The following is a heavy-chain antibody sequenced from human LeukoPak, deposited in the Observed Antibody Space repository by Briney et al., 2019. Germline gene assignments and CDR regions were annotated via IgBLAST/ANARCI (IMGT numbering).Heavy chain of an antibody. CDR2: ISWCGDST. J-gene: IGHJ4*01. Sequence: GGSLRLSCGASGFTLSSHAVSWVRQAPGKVLEWVSAISWCGDSTYYADSVQGRFTISRDNSKNTTYLQMNSLRAEDTAVYYCAKAEGGGSYLDYSFDYWGDGAPVTVSS. V-gene: IGHV3-23*01. D-gene: IGHD1-26*01. CDR1: GFTLSSHA. CDR3: AKAEGGGSYLDYSFDY.